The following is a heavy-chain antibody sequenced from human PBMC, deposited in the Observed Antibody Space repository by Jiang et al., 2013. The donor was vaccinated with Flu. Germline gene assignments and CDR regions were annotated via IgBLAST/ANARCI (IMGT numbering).Heavy chain of an antibody. J-gene: IGHJ4*02. CDR2: IYYSGST. CDR3: TRERVDYGSGSYFDY. Sequence: GPGLVKPSQTLSLTCTVSGGSISSGGYYWSWIRQHPGKGLEWIGYIYYSGSTYYNPSLKSRVTISVDTSKNQFSLKLTSVTAADTAVYYCTRERVDYGSGSYFDYWGQGTLVTVSS. D-gene: IGHD3-10*01. CDR1: GGSISSGGYY. V-gene: IGHV4-31*03.